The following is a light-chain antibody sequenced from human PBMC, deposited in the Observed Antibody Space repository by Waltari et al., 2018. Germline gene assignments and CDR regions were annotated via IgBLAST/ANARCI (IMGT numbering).Light chain of an antibody. CDR3: SSYTSSSTYV. J-gene: IGLJ1*01. CDR2: EIS. CDR1: SSDVGSYNR. V-gene: IGLV2-18*02. Sequence: QSALTQPPSVSGSPGQSVTISCTGTSSDVGSYNRVSWYQQPPGTAPKLMIYEISNRPSGVPHRFSASTSGNTASLTISGLQAEDEADYYCSSYTSSSTYVFGTGTKVTVL.